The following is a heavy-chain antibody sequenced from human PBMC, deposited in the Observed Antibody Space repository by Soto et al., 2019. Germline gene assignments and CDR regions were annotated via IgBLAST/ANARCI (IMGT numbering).Heavy chain of an antibody. Sequence: SETLSLTCTVSGGSISSGDYYWSWIRQPPGKGLEWIGYIYYSGSTYYNPSLKSRVTISVDTSKNQFSLKLSSVTAADTAVYYCARDSPGGYYDSSGVDYWGQGTLVTVSS. J-gene: IGHJ4*02. CDR1: GGSISSGDYY. CDR2: IYYSGST. CDR3: ARDSPGGYYDSSGVDY. D-gene: IGHD3-22*01. V-gene: IGHV4-30-4*01.